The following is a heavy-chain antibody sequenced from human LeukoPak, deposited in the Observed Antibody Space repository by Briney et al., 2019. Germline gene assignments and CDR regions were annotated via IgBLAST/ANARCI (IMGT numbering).Heavy chain of an antibody. Sequence: ASVKVSCKASGYTFTDYYMHWVRQAPGQGLEWMGWINPNSGGTNYAQKFQGRVTMTRDTSISTAYMELSRLRSDDTAVYYCARASYYYDSSGYPGYYFDYWGQGALVTVSS. J-gene: IGHJ4*02. CDR3: ARASYYYDSSGYPGYYFDY. D-gene: IGHD3-22*01. CDR1: GYTFTDYY. CDR2: INPNSGGT. V-gene: IGHV1-2*02.